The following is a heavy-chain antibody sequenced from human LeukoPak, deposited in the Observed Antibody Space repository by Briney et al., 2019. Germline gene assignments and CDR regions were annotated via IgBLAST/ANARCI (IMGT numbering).Heavy chain of an antibody. V-gene: IGHV4-59*01. CDR1: GGSISSYY. Sequence: PSETLSLTCTVSGGSISSYYWSWIRQPPGKGLEWIGYISYSGSTNYNPFLKSRVTISVDTSKNQFSLKLSSVTAADTAVYYCARCIPRRYMDVWGKGTTVTISS. D-gene: IGHD2-8*01. J-gene: IGHJ6*03. CDR3: ARCIPRRYMDV. CDR2: ISYSGST.